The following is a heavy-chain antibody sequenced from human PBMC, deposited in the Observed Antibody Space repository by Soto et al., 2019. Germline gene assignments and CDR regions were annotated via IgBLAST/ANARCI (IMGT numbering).Heavy chain of an antibody. J-gene: IGHJ6*02. CDR1: GFTFSTYP. D-gene: IGHD4-4*01. V-gene: IGHV3-23*01. CDR2: ISGSGIST. Sequence: EVQLLESGGGLVQPGGSLRLSCAASGFTFSTYPMSWVRQAPGKGLEWVSGISGSGISTYYADSVKGRFTISRDNSENTVFLQMNSLRAEDTAVYYCAKPPVITASYFYYGMDVWGQGTTVTVSS. CDR3: AKPPVITASYFYYGMDV.